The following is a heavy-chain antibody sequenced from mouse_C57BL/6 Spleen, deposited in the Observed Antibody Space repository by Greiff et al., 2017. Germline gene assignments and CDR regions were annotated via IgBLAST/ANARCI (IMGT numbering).Heavy chain of an antibody. D-gene: IGHD1-1*01. Sequence: QVQLQQPGAELVKPGASVKLSCKASGYTFTSYWMHWVKQRPGRGLEWIGRIDPNSGGTKYNEKFKSKATLTVDKPSSAAYMQLSSLTSEDSAVYYCARDYGSSPNWDWFAYWGQGTLVTVSA. CDR3: ARDYGSSPNWDWFAY. CDR2: IDPNSGGT. V-gene: IGHV1-72*01. J-gene: IGHJ3*01. CDR1: GYTFTSYW.